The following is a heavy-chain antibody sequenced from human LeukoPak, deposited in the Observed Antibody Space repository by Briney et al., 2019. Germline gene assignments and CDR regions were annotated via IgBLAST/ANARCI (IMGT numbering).Heavy chain of an antibody. V-gene: IGHV4-38-2*01. Sequence: SETLSLTCAVSGYSISSGYYWGWIRQPPGKGLEWIGRIYTSGSTNYNPSLKGRVTMSVDTSKNQFSLKLSSVTAADTAVYYCARGSPYMDVWGKGTTVTVSS. CDR3: ARGSPYMDV. CDR2: IYTSGST. J-gene: IGHJ6*03. CDR1: GYSISSGYY.